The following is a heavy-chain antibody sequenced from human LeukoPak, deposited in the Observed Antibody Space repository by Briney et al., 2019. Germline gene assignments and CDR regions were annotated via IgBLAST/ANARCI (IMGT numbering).Heavy chain of an antibody. D-gene: IGHD4-23*01. J-gene: IGHJ6*03. CDR1: GFTFDDYA. CDR2: ISGDGGST. Sequence: GGSLRLSCAASGFTFDDYAMHWVRQAPGKGLEWVSLISGDGGSTYYADSVKGRFTISRDNSKNSLYLQMNSLRIEDTAVYYCAKGVSPDRPYYYYYYYMDVWGKGTTVTVSS. V-gene: IGHV3-43*02. CDR3: AKGVSPDRPYYYYYYYMDV.